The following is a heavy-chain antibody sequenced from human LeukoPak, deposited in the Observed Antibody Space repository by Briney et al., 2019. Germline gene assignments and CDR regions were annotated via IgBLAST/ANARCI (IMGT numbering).Heavy chain of an antibody. CDR3: AKDMALHDYGDPGYFDY. Sequence: GRSLRLSCAASRFTFDDYAMHWVRQAPGKGLEWVSGISWNSGSIGYADSVKSRFTISRDNAKNSLYLQMNSLRAEDTALYYCAKDMALHDYGDPGYFDYWGQGTLVTVSS. CDR1: RFTFDDYA. D-gene: IGHD4-17*01. CDR2: ISWNSGSI. J-gene: IGHJ4*02. V-gene: IGHV3-9*01.